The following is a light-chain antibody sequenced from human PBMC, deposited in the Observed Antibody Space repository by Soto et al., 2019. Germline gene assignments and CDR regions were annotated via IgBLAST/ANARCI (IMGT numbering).Light chain of an antibody. CDR1: ESISNF. Sequence: DIQMTQSPSTLSASVGDRVTITCRASESISNFLAWYQQKPGKAPNLLIYKASSLESGVPSRFSGSGSGTEFTLTISSLQPEDFATYFCQQGYGFAFTFGPGTKVDIK. V-gene: IGKV1-5*03. CDR3: QQGYGFAFT. CDR2: KAS. J-gene: IGKJ3*01.